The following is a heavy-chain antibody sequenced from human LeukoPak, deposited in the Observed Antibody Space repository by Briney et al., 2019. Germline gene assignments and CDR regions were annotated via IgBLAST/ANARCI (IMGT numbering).Heavy chain of an antibody. Sequence: ASVKVSCKASSYIFTGYYMHWVRQAPGQGLEWMGWINPNSGGTNSAQKFQGRVTMTRDTSFSTAYMELSSLKSDDTAMYYCARDGGLDMWGQGTMVTVSS. D-gene: IGHD3-16*01. J-gene: IGHJ3*02. CDR3: ARDGGLDM. CDR1: SYIFTGYY. V-gene: IGHV1-2*02. CDR2: INPNSGGT.